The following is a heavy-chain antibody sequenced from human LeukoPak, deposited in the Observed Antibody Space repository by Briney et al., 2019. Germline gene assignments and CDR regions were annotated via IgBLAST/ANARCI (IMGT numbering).Heavy chain of an antibody. CDR3: ATLKSPLRFLEWLLYDY. J-gene: IGHJ4*02. CDR2: FDPEDGET. V-gene: IGHV1-24*01. D-gene: IGHD3-3*01. Sequence: GASVKVSCKASGYTFTGYYMHWVRQAPGKGLEWMGGFDPEDGETIYAQKFQGRVTMTEDTSTDTAYMELSSLRSEDTAVYYCATLKSPLRFLEWLLYDYWGQGTLVTVSS. CDR1: GYTFTGYY.